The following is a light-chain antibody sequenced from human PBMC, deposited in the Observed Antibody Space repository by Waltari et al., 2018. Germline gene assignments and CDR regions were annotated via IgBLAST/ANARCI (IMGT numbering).Light chain of an antibody. Sequence: SYVLTQPPSVSVAPGKPARITCGGNNIGSKRVHWYQQEPGQAPVLVVYDDSDRPSGIPERFSGSNSGNTATLTISRVEAGDEADYYCQVWDSSSDRVFGGGTKLTVL. J-gene: IGLJ2*01. V-gene: IGLV3-21*03. CDR1: NIGSKR. CDR2: DDS. CDR3: QVWDSSSDRV.